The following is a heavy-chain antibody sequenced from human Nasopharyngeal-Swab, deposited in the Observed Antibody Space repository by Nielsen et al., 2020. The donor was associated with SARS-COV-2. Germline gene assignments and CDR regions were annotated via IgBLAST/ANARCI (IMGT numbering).Heavy chain of an antibody. CDR2: ISPDGGQK. D-gene: IGHD3-3*01. J-gene: IGHJ4*02. V-gene: IGHV3-7*04. Sequence: GESLKISCAGSGFTFSSKWMNWARQAPGKGLEWVANISPDGGQKYYADSVKGRFTISRDNAKNSLYLQMDSLRAEDTAVYYCARASYYDFWSGPTLPSDYWGQGTLVTVSS. CDR3: ARASYYDFWSGPTLPSDY. CDR1: GFTFSSKW.